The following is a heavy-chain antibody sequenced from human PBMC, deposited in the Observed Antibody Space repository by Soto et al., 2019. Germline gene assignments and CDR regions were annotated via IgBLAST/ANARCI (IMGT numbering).Heavy chain of an antibody. CDR1: GYTFSSYA. CDR2: ISGSGGST. CDR3: AKVKKNYDSSGPHDY. Sequence: PGGSLRLSCAASGYTFSSYAMSWVRQAPGKGLEWVSAISGSGGSTYYADSVKGRFTISRDNSKNTLYLQMNSLRAEDTAVYYCAKVKKNYDSSGPHDYWGHVTLVTVSS. D-gene: IGHD3-22*01. J-gene: IGHJ4*01. V-gene: IGHV3-23*01.